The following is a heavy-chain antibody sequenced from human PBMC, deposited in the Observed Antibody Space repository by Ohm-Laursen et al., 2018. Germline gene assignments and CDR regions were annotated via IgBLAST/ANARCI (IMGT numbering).Heavy chain of an antibody. CDR3: AAVFPYGGPNFFGY. CDR2: IVLGSGNT. Sequence: GASVKVSCKASGFTFTSSAVQWVRQARGQRLEWIGRIVLGSGNTNYAQRFQDRVTITRDMSTSTTYMEVSSLRSEDTAVYYCAAVFPYGGPNFFGYWGQGTLVTVSS. CDR1: GFTFTSSA. J-gene: IGHJ4*02. D-gene: IGHD4-23*01. V-gene: IGHV1-58*01.